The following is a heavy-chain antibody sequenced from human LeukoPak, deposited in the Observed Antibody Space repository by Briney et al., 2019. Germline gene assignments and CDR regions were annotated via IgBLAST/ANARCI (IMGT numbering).Heavy chain of an antibody. CDR1: GFTFDDYA. Sequence: GGSLRLSCAASGFTFDDYAMHWVRQAPGKGLEWVSGISRNSGSIGYADSVKGRFTISRDNAKNSLYLQMNSLRAEDTAVYYCARVGSSWYYYYYGMDVWGQGTTVTVSS. CDR3: ARVGSSWYYYYYGMDV. CDR2: ISRNSGSI. J-gene: IGHJ6*02. V-gene: IGHV3-9*01. D-gene: IGHD6-13*01.